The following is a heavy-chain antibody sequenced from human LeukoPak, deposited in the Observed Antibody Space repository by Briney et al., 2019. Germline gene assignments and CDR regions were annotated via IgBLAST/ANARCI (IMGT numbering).Heavy chain of an antibody. CDR2: INYSGST. Sequence: SETLSLTCTISGGSISDYYWSWTRQPPGKGLEWIGYINYSGSTYYNPSLKSRVTISVDTSKNQFSLKLSSVTAADTAVYYCARSIPTDAFDIWGQGTMVTVSS. CDR3: ARSIPTDAFDI. J-gene: IGHJ3*02. V-gene: IGHV4-59*12. CDR1: GGSISDYY.